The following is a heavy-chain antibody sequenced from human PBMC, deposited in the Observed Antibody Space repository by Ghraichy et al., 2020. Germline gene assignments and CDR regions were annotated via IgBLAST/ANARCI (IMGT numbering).Heavy chain of an antibody. V-gene: IGHV1-2*02. CDR2: INPNSGGT. J-gene: IGHJ5*02. Sequence: ASVKVSCKASGYIFSGSYIQWVRQVPGQGLEWMGWINPNSGGTKYEQKFQGRVTMTRDTSISTAYMELSSLRSDDTAVYFCARGNKPRSINCGGDCPLSWFDHWGQGTLVTFAS. CDR3: ARGNKPRSINCGGDCPLSWFDH. D-gene: IGHD2-21*02. CDR1: GYIFSGSY.